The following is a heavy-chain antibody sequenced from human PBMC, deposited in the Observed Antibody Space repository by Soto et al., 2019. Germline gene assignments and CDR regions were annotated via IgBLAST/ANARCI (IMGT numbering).Heavy chain of an antibody. V-gene: IGHV3-53*01. CDR1: GFTVSSNY. Sequence: GGSLRLSCAASGFTVSSNYMSWVRQAPGKGLEWVSVIYSGGSTYYADSVKGRFTISRDSSKNTVYLQINSLGAEDTAVYYCARDSPLTSATAFDIWGQGTVVTV. J-gene: IGHJ3*02. CDR3: ARDSPLTSATAFDI. CDR2: IYSGGST.